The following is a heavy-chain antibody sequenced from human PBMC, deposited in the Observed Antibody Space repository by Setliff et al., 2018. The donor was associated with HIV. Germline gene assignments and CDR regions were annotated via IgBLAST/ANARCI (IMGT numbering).Heavy chain of an antibody. D-gene: IGHD2-15*01. CDR1: GRSLSIYF. J-gene: IGHJ5*02. Sequence: LSLTCAVYGRSLSIYFWTWIRQSPGKGLEWVSFIRTKNYRGTTEYAASVEGRFTISRDDSRGVAYLQMNSLKSEDTAVYYCSRGGRPTDEYVWFDPWGQGTQVTVSS. V-gene: IGHV3-49*03. CDR2: IRTKNYRGTT. CDR3: SRGGRPTDEYVWFDP.